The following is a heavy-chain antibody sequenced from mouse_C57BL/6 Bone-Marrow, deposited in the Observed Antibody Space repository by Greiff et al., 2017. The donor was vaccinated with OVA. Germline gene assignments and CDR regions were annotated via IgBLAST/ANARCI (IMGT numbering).Heavy chain of an antibody. Sequence: EVKLEESGAELVRPGASVKLSCTASGFNITDDNMHWVKQRPEQGLEWIGWIDPENGDTEYASKFQGKATITADTSSNTAYLQLSSLTSEDTAVYYCTTDYDPYWYFDVWGTGTTVTVSS. CDR2: IDPENGDT. J-gene: IGHJ1*03. D-gene: IGHD2-4*01. V-gene: IGHV14-4*01. CDR3: TTDYDPYWYFDV. CDR1: GFNITDDN.